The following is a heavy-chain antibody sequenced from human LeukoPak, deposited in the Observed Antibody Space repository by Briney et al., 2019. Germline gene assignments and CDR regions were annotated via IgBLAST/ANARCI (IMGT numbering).Heavy chain of an antibody. D-gene: IGHD2-8*01. J-gene: IGHJ4*02. CDR3: ARYARIPDY. V-gene: IGHV4-59*01. Sequence: SETLSLTCIVSGASITGYYWTWIRQPPGKGLECVGYIYYTGDTNYNPSLKSRVTMSLDTSKSQFSLKLTSVTAADTAIYYCARYARIPDYWGQGTLVTVTS. CDR2: IYYTGDT. CDR1: GASITGYY.